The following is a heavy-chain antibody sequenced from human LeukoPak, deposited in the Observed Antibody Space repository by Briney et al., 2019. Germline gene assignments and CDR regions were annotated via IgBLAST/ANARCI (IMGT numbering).Heavy chain of an antibody. CDR1: GFTFSRDS. Sequence: GGSLRLSCVVSGFTFSRDSMNWVRQAPGKGLEWVSSISSNSRYTYYADSVKGRFTISRDNAKNSLYLQMNSLRAEDTAVYYCARSLTGDLDWFDPWGQGTLVTVSS. J-gene: IGHJ5*02. CDR2: ISSNSRYT. D-gene: IGHD7-27*01. V-gene: IGHV3-21*01. CDR3: ARSLTGDLDWFDP.